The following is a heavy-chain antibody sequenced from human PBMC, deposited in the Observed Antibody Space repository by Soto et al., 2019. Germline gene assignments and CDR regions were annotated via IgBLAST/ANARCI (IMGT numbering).Heavy chain of an antibody. CDR1: GYTFTNYG. J-gene: IGHJ4*02. V-gene: IGHV1-18*01. Sequence: GASVKVSCKASGYTFTNYGISWVRQAPGQGLEWMGWISAYNGNTNYAQKLQGRVTMTTDTSTSTAYMELRSLRSDDTAVYYCARDPGGIVAYPEAYFDYWGQGTLVTVSS. D-gene: IGHD1-26*01. CDR2: ISAYNGNT. CDR3: ARDPGGIVAYPEAYFDY.